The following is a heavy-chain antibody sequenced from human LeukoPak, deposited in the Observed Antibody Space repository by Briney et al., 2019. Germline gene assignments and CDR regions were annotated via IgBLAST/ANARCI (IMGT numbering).Heavy chain of an antibody. Sequence: SVKVSCKASGGTFSSYAISWVRQAPGQGLEWMGRIIPIFGTANYAQKFQGRVTITADKSTSTAYMELSSLRSEDTAVYCCARGHDSSGYYYVPRAEYFQHWGQGTLVTVSS. J-gene: IGHJ1*01. CDR2: IIPIFGTA. CDR3: ARGHDSSGYYYVPRAEYFQH. D-gene: IGHD3-22*01. V-gene: IGHV1-69*06. CDR1: GGTFSSYA.